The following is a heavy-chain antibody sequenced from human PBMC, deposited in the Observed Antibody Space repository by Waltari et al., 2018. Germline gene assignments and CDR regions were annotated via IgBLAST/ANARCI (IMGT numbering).Heavy chain of an antibody. CDR2: IYSGGST. CDR3: AKDRHILVVIVSVDTFHI. D-gene: IGHD2-21*01. V-gene: IGHV3-23*03. J-gene: IGHJ3*02. Sequence: EVQLLESGGGLVQPGGSLRLSCAASGFTFSSYAMSWVRQAPGKGLEWVSVIYSGGSTHYADAVKGRFTISRDNSKNTVYLKMNSLRAEDTAIYYCAKDRHILVVIVSVDTFHIWGQGTMVTVSS. CDR1: GFTFSSYA.